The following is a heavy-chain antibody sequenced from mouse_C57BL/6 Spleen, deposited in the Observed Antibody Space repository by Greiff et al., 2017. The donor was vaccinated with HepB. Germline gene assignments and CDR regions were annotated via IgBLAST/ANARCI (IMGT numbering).Heavy chain of an antibody. Sequence: DVKLQESGPGLVKPSQSLSLTCSVTGYSITSGYYWNWIRQFPGNKLEWMGYISYDGSNNYNPSLKNRISITRDTSKNQFFLKLNSVTTEDTATYYCAREGGTGTFAYWGQGTLVTVSA. CDR3: AREGGTGTFAY. CDR1: GYSITSGYY. D-gene: IGHD4-1*01. V-gene: IGHV3-6*01. CDR2: ISYDGSN. J-gene: IGHJ3*01.